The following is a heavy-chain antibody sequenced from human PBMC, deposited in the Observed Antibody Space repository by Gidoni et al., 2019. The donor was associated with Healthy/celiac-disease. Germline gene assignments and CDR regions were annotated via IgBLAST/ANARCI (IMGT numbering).Heavy chain of an antibody. Sequence: EVQLVESGGGLVQPGGSLRLSCAASGFTFSSYSMNWVRPAPGKGLEWVSYISSSSSTIYYADSVKGRFTISRDNAKNSLCLQMNSLRDEDTAVYYCARAGPSIVVVPAASYYYYYGMDVWGQGTTVTVSS. D-gene: IGHD2-2*01. CDR1: GFTFSSYS. CDR2: ISSSSSTI. CDR3: ARAGPSIVVVPAASYYYYYGMDV. V-gene: IGHV3-48*02. J-gene: IGHJ6*02.